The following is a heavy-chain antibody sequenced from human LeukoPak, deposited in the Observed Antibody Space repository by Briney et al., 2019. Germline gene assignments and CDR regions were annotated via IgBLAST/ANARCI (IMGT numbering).Heavy chain of an antibody. V-gene: IGHV3-33*01. J-gene: IGHJ5*02. D-gene: IGHD6-13*01. CDR1: GFTFSSYG. Sequence: SGGSLRLSCAASGFTFSSYGMHWVRQAPGKGLEWVAVIWYDTSNKYYADPVKGRFTISRDNSKNTLYLQMNSLRAEDTAVYYCARDLAAAGTWFDPWGQGTLVTVSS. CDR2: IWYDTSNK. CDR3: ARDLAAAGTWFDP.